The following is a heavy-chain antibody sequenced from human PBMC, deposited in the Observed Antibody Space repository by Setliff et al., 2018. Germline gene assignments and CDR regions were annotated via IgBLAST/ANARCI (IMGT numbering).Heavy chain of an antibody. D-gene: IGHD3-22*01. CDR3: ARDPVTYSYDSSAPGGAFDI. J-gene: IGHJ3*02. CDR1: GYAFTSYA. CDR2: INAGDGNT. Sequence: ASVKVSCKASGYAFTSYAMHWVRQAPGQRLEWMGWINAGDGNTKYSQKFQDRVTITRDTSASTAYMELSSLRSEDTAVYYCARDPVTYSYDSSAPGGAFDIWGQGTMVTVSS. V-gene: IGHV1-3*01.